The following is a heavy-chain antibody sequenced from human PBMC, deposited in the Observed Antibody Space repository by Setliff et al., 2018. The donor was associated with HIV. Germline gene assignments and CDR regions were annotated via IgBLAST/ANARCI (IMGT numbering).Heavy chain of an antibody. V-gene: IGHV1-3*04. CDR2: INTDTGNT. CDR3: TIEGAGTIVYS. Sequence: GASVKVSCKTSGYTFIHYDIHWVRQAPGERLEWLGWINTDTGNTKYSQKFQDRLTFTRDTSALTADMELSSLRSEDTAVYYCTIEGAGTIVYSWGQGTLVTVS. CDR1: GYTFIHYD. J-gene: IGHJ4*02. D-gene: IGHD6-19*01.